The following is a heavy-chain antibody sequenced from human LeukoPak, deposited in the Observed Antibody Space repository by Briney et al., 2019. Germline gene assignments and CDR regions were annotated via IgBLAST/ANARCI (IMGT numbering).Heavy chain of an antibody. J-gene: IGHJ4*02. CDR1: GFTVSSNY. D-gene: IGHD7-27*01. CDR2: IYSGGST. Sequence: GGSLRLSGAASGFTVSSNYMSWVRQAPGKGLEWVSVIYSGGSTYYADSVKGRFTISRDNSKNTLYLQMNSLRAEDTAVYYCARDSKLGPFDYWGQGTLVTVSS. CDR3: ARDSKLGPFDY. V-gene: IGHV3-53*01.